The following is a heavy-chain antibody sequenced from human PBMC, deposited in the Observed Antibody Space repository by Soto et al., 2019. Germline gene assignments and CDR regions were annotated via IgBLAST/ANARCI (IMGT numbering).Heavy chain of an antibody. J-gene: IGHJ6*02. CDR2: IIPIFGTA. Sequence: GASVKVSCKASGGTFSSYAISWVRQAPGQGLEWMGGIIPIFGTANYAQKFQGRVTITADESTSTAYMELSSLRSEDTAVYYCARPHQPNGIAAAGILYYYYGMDVWGQGTTVTVSS. CDR1: GGTFSSYA. V-gene: IGHV1-69*13. CDR3: ARPHQPNGIAAAGILYYYYGMDV. D-gene: IGHD6-13*01.